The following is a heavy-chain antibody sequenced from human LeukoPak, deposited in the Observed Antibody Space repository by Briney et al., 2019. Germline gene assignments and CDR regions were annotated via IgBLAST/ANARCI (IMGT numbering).Heavy chain of an antibody. D-gene: IGHD5-18*01. V-gene: IGHV3-30-3*01. J-gene: IGHJ4*02. CDR1: GFTFSSYA. CDR3: ARDVGSYAFDY. Sequence: GGSLRLSCAASGFTFSSYAMHWVRQAPGKGLEWAAVISYDGSNKYYADSVKGRFTISRDNSKNTLYLQMNSPRAEDSAVYYCARDVGSYAFDYWGQGTLVTVSS. CDR2: ISYDGSNK.